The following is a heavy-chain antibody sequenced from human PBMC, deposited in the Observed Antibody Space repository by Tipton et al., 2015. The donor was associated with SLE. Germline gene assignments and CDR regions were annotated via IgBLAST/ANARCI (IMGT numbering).Heavy chain of an antibody. Sequence: LRLSCTVSGGSISTYYWSWIRQPPGKGLEWIGYISYSGSTDYNPSLKSRVTISVDTSENQFSLRLSSVTAADTAVYYCARIGKWLSPPVFDYWGQGTLVTVSS. V-gene: IGHV4-59*01. CDR1: GGSISTYY. CDR3: ARIGKWLSPPVFDY. J-gene: IGHJ4*02. D-gene: IGHD5-12*01. CDR2: ISYSGST.